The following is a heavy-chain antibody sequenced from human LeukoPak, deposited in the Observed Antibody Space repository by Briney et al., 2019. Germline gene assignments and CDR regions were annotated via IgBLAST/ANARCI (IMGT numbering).Heavy chain of an antibody. D-gene: IGHD2-15*01. CDR3: SRAYCSGGSCYSGFDY. J-gene: IGHJ4*02. V-gene: IGHV4-4*07. CDR1: GCSISSYC. Sequence: SETLSLTCTVSGCSISSYCWSWIRQPAGKGLDWVGRIYSGGSTNYNPSLKRGVTMSVDTSANHFFLKQSYGIAADTTADYCSRAYCSGGSCYSGFDYWGQGTLVTVSS. CDR2: IYSGGST.